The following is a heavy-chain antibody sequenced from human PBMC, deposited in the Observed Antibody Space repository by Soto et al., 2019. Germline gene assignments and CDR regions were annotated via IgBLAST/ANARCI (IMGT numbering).Heavy chain of an antibody. CDR3: ARPYYYDSSGYYYDY. CDR2: ISSSSSYI. V-gene: IGHV3-21*01. Sequence: EVQLVESGGGLVKPGGSLRLSCAASGFTFSSYSMNWVRQAPGKGLEWVSSISSSSSYISYADSVKGRFTISRDNAKNSLYLQMNSLRAEDTAVYYCARPYYYDSSGYYYDYWGQGTLVTVSS. J-gene: IGHJ4*02. D-gene: IGHD3-22*01. CDR1: GFTFSSYS.